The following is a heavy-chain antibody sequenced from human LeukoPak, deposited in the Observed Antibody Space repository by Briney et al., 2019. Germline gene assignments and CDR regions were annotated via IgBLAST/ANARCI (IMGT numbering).Heavy chain of an antibody. J-gene: IGHJ4*02. V-gene: IGHV3-53*01. CDR2: VYSGGTT. D-gene: IGHD6-19*01. CDR3: ARDSSSGWYHDY. CDR1: GFTVSSNY. Sequence: GGSLRLSCAASGFTVSSNYMNWVRQAPGKGLEWVSVVYSGGTTYYADSVKGRFTISRDNSKNTLYLQMNSLRAEDTAVYYCARDSSSGWYHDYWGQGTLVTVSS.